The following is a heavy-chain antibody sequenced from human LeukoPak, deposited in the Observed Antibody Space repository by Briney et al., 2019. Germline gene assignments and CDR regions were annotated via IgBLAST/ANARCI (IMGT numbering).Heavy chain of an antibody. V-gene: IGHV3-7*01. D-gene: IGHD6-6*01. CDR1: GFTSSSHW. Sequence: GGSLRLSCAASGFTSSSHWMGWVRQAPGKGLEWVANIKPDGSEENYVDSVKGRFTISRDNAKNSLYLQMNSLRAEDTAVYYCAKDVGGVYNSPSDPWGQGTLVTVSS. J-gene: IGHJ5*02. CDR2: IKPDGSEE. CDR3: AKDVGGVYNSPSDP.